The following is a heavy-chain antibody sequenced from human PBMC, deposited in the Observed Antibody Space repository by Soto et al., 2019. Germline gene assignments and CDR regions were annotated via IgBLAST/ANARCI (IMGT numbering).Heavy chain of an antibody. CDR3: ASDPAAMVTYYYYGMDV. D-gene: IGHD5-18*01. Sequence: QVQLVQSGAEVKKPGASVKVSCKASGYTFTSYGISWVRQAPGQGLEWMGWISAYNGNTHYAQKFQGRVTMTTDTSTSTAYMDLRSLSSDDRAVYYCASDPAAMVTYYYYGMDVWGQGTTVTVSS. V-gene: IGHV1-18*04. CDR1: GYTFTSYG. J-gene: IGHJ6*02. CDR2: ISAYNGNT.